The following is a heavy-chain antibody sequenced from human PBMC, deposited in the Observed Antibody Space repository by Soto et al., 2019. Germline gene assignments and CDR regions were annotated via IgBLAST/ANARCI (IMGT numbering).Heavy chain of an antibody. Sequence: QVQLVESGGGVVQPGRSLRLSCAASGFTFSSYAMHWVRQAPGKGLEWVAVISYDGSNKYYADSVKGRFTISRDNSKNTLYLQMNSLRAEDTAVYYCARDLEVVVTATVGYWGQGTLVTVSS. CDR1: GFTFSSYA. D-gene: IGHD2-21*02. V-gene: IGHV3-30-3*01. J-gene: IGHJ4*02. CDR2: ISYDGSNK. CDR3: ARDLEVVVTATVGY.